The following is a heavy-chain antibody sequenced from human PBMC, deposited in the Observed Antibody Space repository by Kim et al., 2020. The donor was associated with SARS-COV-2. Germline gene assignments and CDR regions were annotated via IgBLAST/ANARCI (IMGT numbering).Heavy chain of an antibody. Sequence: ASVKVSCKTSGYTFTSYAMNWVRQAPGQGLDWMGWINTNTGNPTYAQGFRGRFVFSLETSVSTAYLQISSLTADDTAVYFCATTAVAGSSNFFDYWGQGALVTVSS. CDR2: INTNTGNP. CDR1: GYTFTSYA. V-gene: IGHV7-4-1*02. D-gene: IGHD6-19*01. J-gene: IGHJ4*02. CDR3: ATTAVAGSSNFFDY.